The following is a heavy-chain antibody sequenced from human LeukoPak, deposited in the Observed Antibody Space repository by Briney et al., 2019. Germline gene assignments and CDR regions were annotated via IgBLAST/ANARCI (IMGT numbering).Heavy chain of an antibody. D-gene: IGHD6-13*01. CDR2: ISSSSSYI. CDR1: GFTFSSYS. Sequence: GGSLRLSCAASGFTFSSYSMNWVRQAPGKGLEWVSSISSSSSYIYYADSVKGRFTISRDNAKNSLYLQMNSLRAEGTAVYYCAREGIAATNHGDYWGQGTLVTVSS. CDR3: AREGIAATNHGDY. V-gene: IGHV3-21*01. J-gene: IGHJ4*02.